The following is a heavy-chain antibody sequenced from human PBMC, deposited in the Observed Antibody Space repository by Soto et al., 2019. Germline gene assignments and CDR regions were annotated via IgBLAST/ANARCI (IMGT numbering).Heavy chain of an antibody. CDR2: ISYDGSNK. D-gene: IGHD3-9*01. J-gene: IGHJ4*02. V-gene: IGHV3-30*18. CDR1: GFTFSSYG. Sequence: GGSLRLSCAASGFTFSSYGMHWVRQAPGKGLEWVAVISYDGSNKYYADSVKGRFTISRDNSKNTLYLQMNSLRAEDTAVYYCAKDRGYFDWLQELDYWGQGTLVTVSS. CDR3: AKDRGYFDWLQELDY.